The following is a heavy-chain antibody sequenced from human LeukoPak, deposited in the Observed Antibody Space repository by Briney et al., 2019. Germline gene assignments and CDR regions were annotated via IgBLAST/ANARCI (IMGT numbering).Heavy chain of an antibody. Sequence: ASVKVSCKASGYTFNSYAIHWVRQAPGQRPEWMGWINAGNGNTKYSQKFQGRVTITRDTSASTAYMELSSLRSEDTAVYYCARERRGRAAAGTGGFDYWGQGTLVTVSS. CDR2: INAGNGNT. V-gene: IGHV1-3*01. J-gene: IGHJ4*02. D-gene: IGHD6-13*01. CDR1: GYTFNSYA. CDR3: ARERRGRAAAGTGGFDY.